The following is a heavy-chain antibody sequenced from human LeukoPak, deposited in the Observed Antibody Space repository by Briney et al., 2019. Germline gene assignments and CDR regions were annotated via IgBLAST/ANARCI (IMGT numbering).Heavy chain of an antibody. Sequence: GGSLRLSCSASGFIFSNYGMYCVRQAPGKGLEFVSAISSDGDNTFYADSVKGRFTISRDNSKNTLYLQTSSLRGEDTAVYYCVRVNDYGDRNLYYFGYWGQGTLVTVSS. CDR2: ISSDGDNT. D-gene: IGHD4-17*01. CDR3: VRVNDYGDRNLYYFGY. J-gene: IGHJ4*02. CDR1: GFIFSNYG. V-gene: IGHV3-64D*06.